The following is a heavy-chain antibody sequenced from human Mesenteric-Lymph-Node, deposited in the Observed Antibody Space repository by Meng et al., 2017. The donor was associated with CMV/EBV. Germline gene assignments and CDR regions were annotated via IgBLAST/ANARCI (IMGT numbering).Heavy chain of an antibody. D-gene: IGHD3-22*01. CDR1: GGSFSGHY. J-gene: IGHJ6*02. Sequence: SETLSLTCAVYGGSFSGHYWNWIRQSPGKGLEWIGEINHSGSTNQNPSLKSRVTISVDTSKNQFSLKLSSVTAADTAVYYCARSRYYYDSSGHYYYYGMDVWGQGTTVTVSS. CDR2: INHSGST. V-gene: IGHV4-34*01. CDR3: ARSRYYYDSSGHYYYYGMDV.